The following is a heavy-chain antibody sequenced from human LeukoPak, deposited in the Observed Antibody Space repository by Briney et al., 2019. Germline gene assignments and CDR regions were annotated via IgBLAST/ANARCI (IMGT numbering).Heavy chain of an antibody. D-gene: IGHD3-16*01. CDR3: AKDDAWGRYKD. CDR1: GFTFSNYE. CDR2: ISPSGGIT. J-gene: IGHJ1*01. V-gene: IGHV3-23*01. Sequence: GGSLRLSCAASGFTFSNYEMHWVRQAPGKGLEWVSGISPSGGITYYTDSVKGRFTISRDNSKNTVSLQMNSLRGDDTAVYYCAKDDAWGRYKDWGQGTLVTVSS.